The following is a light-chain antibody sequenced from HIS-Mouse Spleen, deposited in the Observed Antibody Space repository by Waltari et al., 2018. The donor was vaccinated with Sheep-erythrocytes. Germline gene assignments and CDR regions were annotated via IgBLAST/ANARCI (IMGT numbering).Light chain of an antibody. CDR1: SSDVGSYNL. CDR2: EGS. CDR3: CSYAGSSTPWV. Sequence: QSALTQPASVSGSPGQSITISCTGTSSDVGSYNLVSWYQQHPGKAPKLMIYEGSKRASGVLKRFSGSKSGNTASLTISGLQAEDEADYYCCSYAGSSTPWVFGGGTKLTVL. V-gene: IGLV2-23*01. J-gene: IGLJ3*02.